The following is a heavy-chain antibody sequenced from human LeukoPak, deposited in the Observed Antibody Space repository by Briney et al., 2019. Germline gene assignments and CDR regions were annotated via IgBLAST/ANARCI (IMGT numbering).Heavy chain of an antibody. D-gene: IGHD6-13*01. V-gene: IGHV3-21*01. CDR2: ISSSSSYI. CDR3: AKGSNSSSWLDY. CDR1: GFTFSSYA. Sequence: TGGSLRLSCAASGFTFSSYAMNWVRQAPGKGLEWVSSISSSSSYIYYADSVKGRFTISRDNAKNSLYLQMNSLRAEDTAVYYCAKGSNSSSWLDYWGQGTLVTVSS. J-gene: IGHJ4*02.